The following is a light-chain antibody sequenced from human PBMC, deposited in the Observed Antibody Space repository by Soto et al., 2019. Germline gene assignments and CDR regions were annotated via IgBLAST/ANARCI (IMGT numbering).Light chain of an antibody. J-gene: IGKJ1*01. CDR1: QYISSW. CDR2: KAS. CDR3: QQYNSQRT. Sequence: DIQMTQPPSTLSASVGDRVTITCRASQYISSWLAWYQQKPGKAPKLLIYKASSLESGVPSRFSGSGSGTEFTLTISSLQPDDFATYYCQQYNSQRTFGQGTKVEIK. V-gene: IGKV1-5*03.